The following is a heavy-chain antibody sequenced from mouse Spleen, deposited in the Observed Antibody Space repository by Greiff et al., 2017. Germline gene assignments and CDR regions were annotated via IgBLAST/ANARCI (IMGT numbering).Heavy chain of an antibody. V-gene: IGHV1-53*01. J-gene: IGHJ1*01. D-gene: IGHD1-1*01. Sequence: QVQLQQPGTELVKPGASVKLSCKASGYTFTSYWMHWVKQRPGQGLEWIGNINPSNGGTNYNEKFKSKATLTVDKSSSTAYMQLSSLTSEDSAVYYCARADYYGSSPNWYFDVWGAGTTVTVSS. CDR2: INPSNGGT. CDR1: GYTFTSYW. CDR3: ARADYYGSSPNWYFDV.